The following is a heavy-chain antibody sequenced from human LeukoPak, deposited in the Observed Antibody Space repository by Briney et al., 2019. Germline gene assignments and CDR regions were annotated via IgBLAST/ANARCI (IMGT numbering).Heavy chain of an antibody. CDR3: ATGASGSWDF. J-gene: IGHJ4*02. D-gene: IGHD6-13*01. CDR1: GFTFSRSW. CDR2: ISPDGSTK. V-gene: IGHV3-7*03. Sequence: GGSLRPSCAASGFTFSRSWMSWVRQPPGKGLEWVANISPDGSTKYHMDSVKGRFTISRDNAKDSLYLEMSRLRDDDTAMYYCATGASGSWDFGGQGTLVTVSS.